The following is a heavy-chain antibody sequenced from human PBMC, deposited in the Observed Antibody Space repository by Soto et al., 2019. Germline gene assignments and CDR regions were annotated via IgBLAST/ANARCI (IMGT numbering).Heavy chain of an antibody. J-gene: IGHJ4*02. CDR3: ATRDTGRVY. Sequence: QVQLQESGPGLVKPSGTLSLTCAVSGVSISSHDWWTWVRQPPGKGLEWIGESHQSGNTNYNSSLESRVTISLDTSKNLFSLQLNSVPVADTAVYYCATRDTGRVYWGQGTLVTVSS. V-gene: IGHV4-4*02. D-gene: IGHD5-18*01. CDR1: GVSISSHDW. CDR2: SHQSGNT.